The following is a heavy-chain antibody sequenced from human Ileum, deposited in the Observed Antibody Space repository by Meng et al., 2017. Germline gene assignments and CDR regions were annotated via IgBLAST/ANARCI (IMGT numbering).Heavy chain of an antibody. D-gene: IGHD3-16*01. J-gene: IGHJ4*02. CDR1: GGSFSGYY. CDR3: ARGGGRYGPDFDY. CDR2: INHSGST. Sequence: QEQLEQWGGGLFKPSATLSLTCAVYGGSFSGYYWSWSRQPPGKGLEWIGEINHSGSTNYNPSLKSRVTISVDTSKNQFSLKLSSVTAADTAVYYCARGGGRYGPDFDYWGQGTLVTVSS. V-gene: IGHV4-34*01.